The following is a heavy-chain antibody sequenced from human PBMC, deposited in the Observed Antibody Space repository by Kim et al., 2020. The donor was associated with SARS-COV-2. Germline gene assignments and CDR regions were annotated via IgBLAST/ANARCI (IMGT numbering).Heavy chain of an antibody. CDR2: INPNSGGT. CDR1: GYTFTGYY. CDR3: ARDRKGSGWFDY. V-gene: IGHV1-2*06. D-gene: IGHD6-19*01. J-gene: IGHJ4*02. Sequence: ASVKVSCKASGYTFTGYYMHWVRQAPGQGLEWMGRINPNSGGTNYAQKFQGRVTMTRDTSISTAYMELSRLRSDDTAVYYCARDRKGSGWFDYWGQGTLVTVSS.